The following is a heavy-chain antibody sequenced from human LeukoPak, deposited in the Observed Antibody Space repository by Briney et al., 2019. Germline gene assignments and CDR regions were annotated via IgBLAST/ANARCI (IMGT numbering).Heavy chain of an antibody. CDR3: ARNRYMTGTTINWFDP. Sequence: SETLSLTCTVSGGSISSYYWSWIRQPAGKGLEWIGHIYASGTTNYNPSLKSRVTMSVDTSKNQLSLKLSSVTAADTAAYYCARNRYMTGTTINWFDPWGQGTLVTVSP. V-gene: IGHV4-4*07. CDR2: IYASGTT. J-gene: IGHJ5*02. D-gene: IGHD1-7*01. CDR1: GGSISSYY.